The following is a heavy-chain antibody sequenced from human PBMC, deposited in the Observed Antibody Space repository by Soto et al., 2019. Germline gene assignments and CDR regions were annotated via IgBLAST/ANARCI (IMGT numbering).Heavy chain of an antibody. CDR2: IYNGERT. D-gene: IGHD6-19*01. CDR3: AQTNGWPGFDY. V-gene: IGHV4-59*01. J-gene: IGHJ4*02. CDR1: GASIRNFY. Sequence: QVHLQESGPGLVKPSETMSLTCTASGASIRNFYWNWVRQFPGKGLEWIGHIYNGERTNYNPSLKSRVTISADKSKNQFSLKLSSVTVADTAVYYCAQTNGWPGFDYWGQGTLVAVSS.